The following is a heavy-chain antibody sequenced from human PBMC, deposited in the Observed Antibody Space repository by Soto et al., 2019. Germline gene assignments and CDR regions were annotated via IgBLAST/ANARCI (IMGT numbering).Heavy chain of an antibody. V-gene: IGHV3-23*01. CDR3: AKSELDDN. Sequence: VHLLESGGALVQLGGSLRLSCVASGFTFRSFHMSWVRQAPGRGLEWVSGISDSGARTDYADSVKGRFTISRDNSKSTLYLQMNALRSEDTAGYFCAKSELDDNWGQGTLVTVSS. CDR1: GFTFRSFH. CDR2: ISDSGART. J-gene: IGHJ4*02. D-gene: IGHD1-7*01.